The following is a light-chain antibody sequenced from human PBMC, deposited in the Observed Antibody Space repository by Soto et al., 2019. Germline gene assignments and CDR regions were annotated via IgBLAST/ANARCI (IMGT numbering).Light chain of an antibody. J-gene: IGLJ2*01. Sequence: QSALTQPASVSGSLGQSITISCTGTSSDVGNYNLVSWYQQHPGKAPKLMIYEGSKRPSGVSNRFSGSKSGNTASLTISGLQAEDEADYYCCSYAGSTTFRVLFGGGTKLTVL. CDR3: CSYAGSTTFRVL. CDR2: EGS. V-gene: IGLV2-23*03. CDR1: SSDVGNYNL.